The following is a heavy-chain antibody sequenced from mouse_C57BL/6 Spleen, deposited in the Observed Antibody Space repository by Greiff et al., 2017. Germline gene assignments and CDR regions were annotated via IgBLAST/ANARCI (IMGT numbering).Heavy chain of an antibody. Sequence: QVQLKESGAELVRPGASVTLACKASGYTFTDYEMHWVKQTPVHGLEWIGAIDPETGGTAYNQKFKGKAILTADKSSSTAYMEHRSLTSEDSAVYYCTTSLDYAMDYWGQGTSVTVSS. V-gene: IGHV1-15*01. CDR1: GYTFTDYE. CDR2: IDPETGGT. D-gene: IGHD1-2*01. J-gene: IGHJ4*01. CDR3: TTSLDYAMDY.